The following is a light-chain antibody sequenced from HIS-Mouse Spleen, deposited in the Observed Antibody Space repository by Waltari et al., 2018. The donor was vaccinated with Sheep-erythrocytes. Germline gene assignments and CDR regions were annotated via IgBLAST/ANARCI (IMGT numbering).Light chain of an antibody. CDR2: DFS. CDR1: SSDVGGYNY. Sequence: QSALTQPRSVSGSPGQSVTISCTGTSSDVGGYNYVSWYQQHPGKAPKLMLYDFSKRPSGVPDRFSGSKSGNTASLTISWLQAEDEADYYCCSYAGSYNHVFATGTKVTVL. CDR3: CSYAGSYNHV. V-gene: IGLV2-11*01. J-gene: IGLJ1*01.